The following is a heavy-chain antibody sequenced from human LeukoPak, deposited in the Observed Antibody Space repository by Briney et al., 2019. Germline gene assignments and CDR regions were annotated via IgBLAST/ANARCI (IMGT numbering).Heavy chain of an antibody. V-gene: IGHV1-2*02. D-gene: IGHD3-10*01. CDR3: ARPVKGYFDY. J-gene: IGHJ4*02. CDR2: INPNSGGT. CDR1: GYAFTGHY. Sequence: ASVKVSCKASGYAFTGHYMHWVRQAPGQGLEWMGWINPNSGGTNYAQKFQGRVTMIRDTSISTAYMELSRLRSDDTAVYYCARPVKGYFDYWGQGTLVTVSS.